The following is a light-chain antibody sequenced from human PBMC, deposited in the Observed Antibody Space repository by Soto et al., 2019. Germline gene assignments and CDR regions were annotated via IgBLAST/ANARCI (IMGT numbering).Light chain of an antibody. CDR3: QLSYSTLET. Sequence: DIQMTQSPPSLSASVGDRVTITCRASQSISSYVNWYQHKLGKAPKLLIYAASILQSGVPSRFSGSGSGTDFTLTISNLQPEDFATYYCQLSYSTLETFGRGTTVEIK. J-gene: IGKJ1*01. V-gene: IGKV1-39*01. CDR1: QSISSY. CDR2: AAS.